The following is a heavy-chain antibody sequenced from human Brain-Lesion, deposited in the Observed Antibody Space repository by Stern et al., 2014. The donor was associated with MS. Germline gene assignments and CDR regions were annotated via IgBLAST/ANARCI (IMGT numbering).Heavy chain of an antibody. J-gene: IGHJ4*02. D-gene: IGHD1-26*01. CDR2: IYYSGFT. V-gene: IGHV4-39*01. Sequence: QVQLVESGPGLVKPSETLSLTCTVSGGSISGSTYYWAWIRQPPGKGLEWIGNIYYSGFTYYNPSLKSRVTISVDMSKNQFSLKLSSVTAADTAIYYCARHDSVPRPSQLYSARDRGPGYFDYWGQGTLVTVSS. CDR1: GGSISGSTYY. CDR3: ARHDSVPRPSQLYSARDRGPGYFDY.